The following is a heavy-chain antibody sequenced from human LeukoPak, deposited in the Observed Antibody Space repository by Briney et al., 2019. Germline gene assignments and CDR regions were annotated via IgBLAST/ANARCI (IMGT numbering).Heavy chain of an antibody. Sequence: PGGSLRPSCAASGFTFSSYAMSWVRQAPGKGLEWVSVISGPGYTTYYADSVKGRLTISRDNSNNMLYLQLNSLRAEDTAVYYCAKDLSDNYNLFDYWGQGTLVTVSS. CDR1: GFTFSSYA. CDR2: ISGPGYTT. CDR3: AKDLSDNYNLFDY. V-gene: IGHV3-23*01. D-gene: IGHD1-1*01. J-gene: IGHJ4*02.